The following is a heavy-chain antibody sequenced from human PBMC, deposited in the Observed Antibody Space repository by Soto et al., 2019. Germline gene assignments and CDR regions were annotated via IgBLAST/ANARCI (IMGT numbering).Heavy chain of an antibody. J-gene: IGHJ6*02. CDR2: IDPTDSYT. V-gene: IGHV5-10-1*01. Sequence: PGESLKISCKGSGYSFTDYWITWVRQMPGKGLEWMGKIDPTDSYTKYSPSFQGHVTISVDKFMITVHLQWRSLRASDTAMYYCARHQGGYCISPTCAAAYYYGLDVWGQGTTVTVSS. CDR1: GYSFTDYW. CDR3: ARHQGGYCISPTCAAAYYYGLDV. D-gene: IGHD2-2*03.